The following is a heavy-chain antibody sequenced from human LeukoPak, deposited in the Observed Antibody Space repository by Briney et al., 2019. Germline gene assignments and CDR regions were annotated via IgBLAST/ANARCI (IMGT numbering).Heavy chain of an antibody. D-gene: IGHD3-10*01. CDR1: GFIFSSYG. V-gene: IGHV3-30*02. CDR2: IRYHGNNK. J-gene: IGHJ4*02. Sequence: GGSLRLSCAASGFIFSSYGMHWVRQAPGKGLEWVAFIRYHGNNKYYADSVKGRFTIPRDNSKNTLYLQMNSLRVEDTAVYYCARGWTGGPDYWGQGTLVTVSS. CDR3: ARGWTGGPDY.